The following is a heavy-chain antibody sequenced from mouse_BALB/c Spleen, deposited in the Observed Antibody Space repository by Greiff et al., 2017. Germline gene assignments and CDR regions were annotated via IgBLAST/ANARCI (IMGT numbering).Heavy chain of an antibody. CDR2: ISSGGSYT. CDR3: ARTATGDY. CDR1: GFTFSSYA. J-gene: IGHJ2*01. D-gene: IGHD1-2*01. V-gene: IGHV5-9-3*01. Sequence: EVQRVESGGGLVKPGGSLKLSCAASGFTFSSYAMSWVRQTPEKRLEWVATISSGGSYTYYPDSVKGRFTISRDNAKNTLYLQMSSLRSEDTAMYYCARTATGDYWGQGTTLTVSS.